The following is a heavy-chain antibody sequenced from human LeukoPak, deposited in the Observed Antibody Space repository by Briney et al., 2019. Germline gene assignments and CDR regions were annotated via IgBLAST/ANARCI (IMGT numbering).Heavy chain of an antibody. Sequence: GGSLRLSCAASGFTVSSNYMSWVRQAPGKGLEWVSVIYSGGSTYYADSVKGRFTISRDNSKNTLYLQMNSLRAEDTAVYYCAREGRDYGDYSNYFDYWGQGTLVTVSS. CDR3: AREGRDYGDYSNYFDY. D-gene: IGHD4-17*01. J-gene: IGHJ4*02. CDR1: GFTVSSNY. V-gene: IGHV3-53*01. CDR2: IYSGGST.